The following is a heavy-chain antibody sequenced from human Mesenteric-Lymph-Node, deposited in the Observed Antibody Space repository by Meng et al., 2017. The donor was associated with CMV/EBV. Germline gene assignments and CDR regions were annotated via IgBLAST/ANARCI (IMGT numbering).Heavy chain of an antibody. J-gene: IGHJ5*02. Sequence: SETLSLTCTVSGGSVSSGSYYWSWIRQPPGKGLEWIGYIYYSGSTNYNPSLKSRVTISVDTSKNQFSLKLSSVTAADTAVYYCARVEVTGATTFDPWGQGTLVTVSS. D-gene: IGHD1-26*01. CDR3: ARVEVTGATTFDP. CDR2: IYYSGST. V-gene: IGHV4-61*01. CDR1: GGSVSSGSYY.